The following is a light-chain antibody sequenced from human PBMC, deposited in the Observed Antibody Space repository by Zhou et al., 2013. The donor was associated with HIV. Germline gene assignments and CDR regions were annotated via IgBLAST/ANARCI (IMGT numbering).Light chain of an antibody. Sequence: DTQLTQSPSTVSAAVGDRVTITCRASESIGTWLAWYQQKPGKAPKLLIYMASTLETGVSLRFSGSGSGTEFSLAIDSLQPDDFATYYCQEYQTYSRTFGQGTKVEV. V-gene: IGKV1-5*03. CDR1: ESIGTW. CDR2: MAS. J-gene: IGKJ1*01. CDR3: QEYQTYSRT.